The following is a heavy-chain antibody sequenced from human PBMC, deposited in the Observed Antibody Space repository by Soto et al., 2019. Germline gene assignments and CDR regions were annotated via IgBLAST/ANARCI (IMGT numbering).Heavy chain of an antibody. CDR2: INSDGSSP. D-gene: IGHD2-2*02. Sequence: EVQVVESGGGLVQPGGSLRLSCAASGFTFSSYWMNWVRQAPGKGLVWVSRINSDGSSPSYAHSGKGRFTLARDIAKNALYLQMNRVRAEDTGLYECARGGFGRYCISDICYTYVFYYWGQGTLVTVSS. V-gene: IGHV3-74*02. CDR3: ARGGFGRYCISDICYTYVFYY. CDR1: GFTFSSYW. J-gene: IGHJ4*02.